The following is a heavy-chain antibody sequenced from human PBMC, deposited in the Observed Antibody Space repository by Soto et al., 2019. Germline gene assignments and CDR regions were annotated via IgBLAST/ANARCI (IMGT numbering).Heavy chain of an antibody. CDR1: GFTFSSYA. V-gene: IGHV3-23*01. CDR3: AKGEGSYYDFWSASLSFHYYYYGMDV. Sequence: LRLSCAASGFTFSSYAMSWVRQAPWKGLEWVSAISGSGRSTYYADTVKGRFTISRDNSTNTLYLQMKSLRAEDTAVYYCAKGEGSYYDFWSASLSFHYYYYGMDVWGQGTTVTVSS. CDR2: ISGSGRST. J-gene: IGHJ6*02. D-gene: IGHD3-3*01.